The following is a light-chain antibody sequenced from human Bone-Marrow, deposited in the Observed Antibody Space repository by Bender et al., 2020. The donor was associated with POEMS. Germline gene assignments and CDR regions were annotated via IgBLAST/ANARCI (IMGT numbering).Light chain of an antibody. J-gene: IGLJ3*02. V-gene: IGLV1-40*01. CDR1: SSNIGFNY. CDR3: QSYDNSLGGWV. CDR2: GYN. Sequence: QSVLTQPPSASGTPGQRVTISCSGSSSNIGFNYVYWYQQLPGSAPKLLIYGYNNRPSGVPDRFSGSKSGTSASLAITGLQAEDEGDYYCQSYDNSLGGWVFGGGTKLTVL.